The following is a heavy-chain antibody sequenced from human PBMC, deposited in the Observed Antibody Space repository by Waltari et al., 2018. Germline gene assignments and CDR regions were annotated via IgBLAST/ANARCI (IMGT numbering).Heavy chain of an antibody. V-gene: IGHV4-38-2*02. CDR2: IYHTGSS. CDR3: AEEGNTTAGLFDS. Sequence: QVQLRESGPGLVRSSETLSLTCTVSGHSVNNDVYWAWIRQSLGGGLEWIASIYHTGSSHYNSSLKSRVSISTDMSTKQFFLTLTHLTAADTAVYYCAEEGNTTAGLFDSWGQGTLVTVSS. J-gene: IGHJ4*02. D-gene: IGHD6-25*01. CDR1: GHSVNNDVY.